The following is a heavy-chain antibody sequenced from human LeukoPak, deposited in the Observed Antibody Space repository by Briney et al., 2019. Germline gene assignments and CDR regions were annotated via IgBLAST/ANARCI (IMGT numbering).Heavy chain of an antibody. J-gene: IGHJ4*02. Sequence: SETLSLTCAVYGGSFSGYYWSWIRQPPGKGLEWIGEINHSGSTNYNPSLKSRVTISVDTSKNQFSLKLSSVTAADTAVYYCARGDRIAAAGTWSHHAFDYWGQGTLVTVSS. CDR1: GGSFSGYY. D-gene: IGHD6-13*01. V-gene: IGHV4-34*01. CDR3: ARGDRIAAAGTWSHHAFDY. CDR2: INHSGST.